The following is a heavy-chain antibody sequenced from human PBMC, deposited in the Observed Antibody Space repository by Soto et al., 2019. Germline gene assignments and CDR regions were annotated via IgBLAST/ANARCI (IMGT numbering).Heavy chain of an antibody. V-gene: IGHV3-11*05. CDR2: ISSSSSYT. CDR1: GFTFSDYY. J-gene: IGHJ4*02. D-gene: IGHD3-22*01. Sequence: PGGSLRLSCAASGFTFSDYYMSWIRQAPGKGLEWVSYISSSSSYTNYADSVKGRFTISRDNAKNSLYLQMNSLRAEDTAVYYCAIGSDSSGPVDYWGQGTLVTAPQ. CDR3: AIGSDSSGPVDY.